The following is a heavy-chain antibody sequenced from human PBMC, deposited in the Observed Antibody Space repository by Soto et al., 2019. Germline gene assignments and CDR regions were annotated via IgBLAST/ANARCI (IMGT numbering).Heavy chain of an antibody. D-gene: IGHD6-13*01. J-gene: IGHJ4*02. Sequence: EVQLVESGGELVQPGGSLILSCAASGFTFTSSWMAWVRLAPGNGLEWVANIDQDGSETNYVDSVKGRFTISRDNAKNSLFLQMNSLRAEDTAVYYCAIDAAFNRFDYWGQGNLVTVSS. CDR2: IDQDGSET. CDR1: GFTFTSSW. CDR3: AIDAAFNRFDY. V-gene: IGHV3-7*01.